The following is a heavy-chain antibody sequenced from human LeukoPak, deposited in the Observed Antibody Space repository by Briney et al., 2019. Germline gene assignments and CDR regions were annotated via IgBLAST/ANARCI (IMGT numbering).Heavy chain of an antibody. Sequence: SGGSLRLSCAASGFTFSSYSMNWVRQAPGKGLEWVSSISSSSSYIYYADSVKGRFTISRDNAKNSLYLQMNSLRAEDTAVYYCARVTNGISGGNSGDYWGQGTLVTVSS. J-gene: IGHJ4*02. CDR2: ISSSSSYI. D-gene: IGHD4-23*01. CDR3: ARVTNGISGGNSGDY. V-gene: IGHV3-21*01. CDR1: GFTFSSYS.